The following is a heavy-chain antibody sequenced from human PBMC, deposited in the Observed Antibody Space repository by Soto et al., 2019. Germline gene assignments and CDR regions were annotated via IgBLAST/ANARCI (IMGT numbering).Heavy chain of an antibody. Sequence: GGSLGLSGAASGFSLSSDRRHWVRQAPGKGLEWVSVIWSSGSNIYYADSVKGRFTISRDNAKNSLYLQMNSLRDEDTAVYYCARDDDYGDYYTHFAYWGQGTLVTVSS. CDR3: ARDDDYGDYYTHFAY. CDR2: IWSSGSNI. V-gene: IGHV3-48*02. D-gene: IGHD4-17*01. J-gene: IGHJ4*02. CDR1: GFSLSSDR.